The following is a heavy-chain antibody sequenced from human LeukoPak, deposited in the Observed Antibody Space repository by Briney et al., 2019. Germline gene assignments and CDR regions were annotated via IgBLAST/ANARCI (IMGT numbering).Heavy chain of an antibody. Sequence: SETLSLTCSVSGGSISSYHWSWIRQPPGKGVEWIGYISYSGYTNYNPSLQSRVTISLDRSKNQFSVKLTSVTAADTAVYYCARIERDGSGKPPYYYYYMDVWGKGTTVTVSS. D-gene: IGHD3-10*01. CDR2: ISYSGYT. V-gene: IGHV4-59*01. J-gene: IGHJ6*03. CDR1: GGSISSYH. CDR3: ARIERDGSGKPPYYYYYMDV.